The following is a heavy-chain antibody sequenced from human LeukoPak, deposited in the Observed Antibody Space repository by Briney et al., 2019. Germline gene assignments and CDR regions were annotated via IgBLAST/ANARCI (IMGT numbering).Heavy chain of an antibody. CDR1: GGPISSGGYY. Sequence: SQTLSLTCTVSGGPISSGGYYWTWIRQHPGKGLEWIGYIYYSGSTYYNPSLKSRVTISEDTSKNQFSLKLSSVTAADTAVYYCARSDWYEDAFDIWGQGTMVTVSS. CDR3: ARSDWYEDAFDI. D-gene: IGHD6-19*01. CDR2: IYYSGST. V-gene: IGHV4-31*03. J-gene: IGHJ3*02.